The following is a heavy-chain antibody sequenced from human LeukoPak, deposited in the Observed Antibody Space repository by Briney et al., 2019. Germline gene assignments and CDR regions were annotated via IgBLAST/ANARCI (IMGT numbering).Heavy chain of an antibody. V-gene: IGHV3-64*01. CDR2: ISSNGGST. Sequence: GGSLRLSCAASGFTFSSYAMHWVRQAPGKGLEYVSAISSNGGSTYYANSVKGRFTISRDNSKNTLYLQMGSLRAEDMAVYYRARDRGEWGVVGASELDYWGQGTLVTVSS. J-gene: IGHJ4*02. CDR3: ARDRGEWGVVGASELDY. CDR1: GFTFSSYA. D-gene: IGHD1-26*01.